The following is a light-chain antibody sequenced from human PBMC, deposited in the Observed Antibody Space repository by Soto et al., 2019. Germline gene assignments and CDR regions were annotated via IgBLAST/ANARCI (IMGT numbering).Light chain of an antibody. J-gene: IGKJ4*01. CDR3: MQVTQFPLT. V-gene: IGKV2-24*01. CDR1: QSLVHNNGNTY. Sequence: EIVMTQTPLSSPVTLGQPASISCRSSQSLVHNNGNTYLSWLHQRPGQPPRLLIYEVSNRLSGVPDRFSGSGAGTDFTLKITRVEAEDVRVYYCMQVTQFPLTFGGGTKVDIK. CDR2: EVS.